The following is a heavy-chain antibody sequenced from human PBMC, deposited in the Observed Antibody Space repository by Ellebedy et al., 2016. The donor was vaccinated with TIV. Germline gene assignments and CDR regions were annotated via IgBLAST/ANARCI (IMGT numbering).Heavy chain of an antibody. D-gene: IGHD6-13*01. CDR3: TADNSSWYTY. CDR2: ICSRTSKI. CDR1: GFTFNTYS. J-gene: IGHJ4*02. Sequence: GESLKISCAASGFTFNTYSMNWVRQAPGKGREWVSYICSRTSKIYYADSLKGRFTISRDNAKNSLYLQMNSLRAEDTAVYYCTADNSSWYTYWGQGTLVTVSS. V-gene: IGHV3-21*05.